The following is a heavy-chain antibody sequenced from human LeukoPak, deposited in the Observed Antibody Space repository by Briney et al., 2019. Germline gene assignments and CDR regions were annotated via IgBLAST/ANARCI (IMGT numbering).Heavy chain of an antibody. D-gene: IGHD3-10*01. V-gene: IGHV4-39*07. CDR1: GGSISSSSYY. J-gene: IGHJ4*02. Sequence: SETLSLTCTVSGGSISSSSYYWGWIRQPPGKGLEWIGSIYYSGSTYYNPSLKSQVTISVDTSKNQFSLKLSSVTAADTAVYYCARDRGYYFDYWGQGTLVTVSS. CDR3: ARDRGYYFDY. CDR2: IYYSGST.